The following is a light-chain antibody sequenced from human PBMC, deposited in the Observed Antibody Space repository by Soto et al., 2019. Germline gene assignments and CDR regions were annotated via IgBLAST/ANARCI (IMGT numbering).Light chain of an antibody. Sequence: EIVFTQSPGTPSFGPGEKTTPSLRARQRVTHKHIAWYQQKPGQATRLLIYGVSARATGIPDRFSGSRSDTDYTLTIDRLEPEDFAVYYCQHYGSSPPMYTFGQGTKVDIK. CDR3: QHYGSSPPMYT. CDR2: GVS. J-gene: IGKJ2*01. CDR1: QRVTHKH. V-gene: IGKV3-20*01.